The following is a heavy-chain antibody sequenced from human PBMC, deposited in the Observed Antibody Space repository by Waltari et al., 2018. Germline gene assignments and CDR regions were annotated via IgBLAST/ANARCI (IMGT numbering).Heavy chain of an antibody. Sequence: QVQLVQSGAEVKKPGASVKVSCKASGYTFTGYYMHWVRQAPGQGLAWMGRTHTNSGGTNHGQKFQGRGTMTRDTSISTAYMELSRLRSDETAVYYSAREVRGNSGGSIGAFDTWDQGTMVTVSS. CDR3: AREVRGNSGGSIGAFDT. CDR2: THTNSGGT. V-gene: IGHV1-2*06. CDR1: GYTFTGYY. J-gene: IGHJ3*02. D-gene: IGHD1-26*01.